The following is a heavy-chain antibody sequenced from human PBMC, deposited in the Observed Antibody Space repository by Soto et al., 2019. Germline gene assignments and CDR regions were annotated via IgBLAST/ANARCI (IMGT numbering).Heavy chain of an antibody. CDR3: ARDNQQHLRYYGMDV. CDR1: GGTFSSYA. J-gene: IGHJ6*02. V-gene: IGHV1-69*13. Sequence: SVKVSCKASGGTFSSYAISWVRQAPGQGLEWMGGIIPIFGTANYAQKFQGRVTITADESTSTAYMELSSLRSEDTAVYYCARDNQQHLRYYGMDVWGQGTTVTVSS. CDR2: IIPIFGTA. D-gene: IGHD6-13*01.